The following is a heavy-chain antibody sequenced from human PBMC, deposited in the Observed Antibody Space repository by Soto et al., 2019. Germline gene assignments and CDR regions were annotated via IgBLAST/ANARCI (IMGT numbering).Heavy chain of an antibody. D-gene: IGHD6-19*01. J-gene: IGHJ4*02. Sequence: ASVKVSCKASGYTFTSYAMHWVRQAPGQRLEWMGWINAGNGSTHYADSVEGRFTISRDISKNTLYLQMNSLRAEDTAVYYCARDPGSIAVAGTIWGQGTLVTVSS. CDR2: INAGNGST. CDR3: ARDPGSIAVAGTI. V-gene: IGHV1-3*01. CDR1: GYTFTSYA.